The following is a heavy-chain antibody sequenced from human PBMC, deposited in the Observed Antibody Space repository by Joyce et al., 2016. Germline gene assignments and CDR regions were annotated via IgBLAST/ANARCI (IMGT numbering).Heavy chain of an antibody. J-gene: IGHJ6*02. D-gene: IGHD3-16*01. Sequence: HLQESGPGLVKPSETLPLTCTISGDSFSGTSYYWSWIRQSPGTGLEWLGFIYNSEPTHYNPCLGGRRSISVGAAKKQFSLRLTSVTSADTAVYYCATSLPSRVGGFQFFGMDVWGQGTTVIVS. V-gene: IGHV4-61*01. CDR2: IYNSEPT. CDR3: ATSLPSRVGGFQFFGMDV. CDR1: GDSFSGTSYY.